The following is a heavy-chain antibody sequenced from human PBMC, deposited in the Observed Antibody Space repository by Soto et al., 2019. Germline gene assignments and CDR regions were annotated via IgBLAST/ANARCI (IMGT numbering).Heavy chain of an antibody. J-gene: IGHJ4*02. CDR3: ARADYHSSLSSDQFDL. D-gene: IGHD3-22*01. CDR1: GFSLSTSGMR. V-gene: IGHV2-70*04. Sequence: VPTLVNPTQTLTLTCTFSGFSLSTSGMRVSWIRQPPGKALEWLARIDWDDDKFYSTSLKTRLTISKDTSKNQVVLTMTNMETVDTATYYCARADYHSSLSSDQFDLWGQGTLVTV. CDR2: IDWDDDK.